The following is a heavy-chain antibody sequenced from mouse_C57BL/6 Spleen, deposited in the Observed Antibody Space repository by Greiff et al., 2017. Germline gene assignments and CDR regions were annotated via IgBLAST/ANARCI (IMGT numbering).Heavy chain of an antibody. V-gene: IGHV1-55*01. CDR2: IYPGSGST. CDR1: GYTFTSYW. Sequence: QVQLQQPGAELVKPGASVKMSCKASGYTFTSYWITWVKQRPGQGLEWIGDIYPGSGSTNYNEKFKSKATLTVDTSSSTAYMQLSSLTSEDSAVYYCARGNYYGSRGLADWGQGTLVTVSA. CDR3: ARGNYYGSRGLAD. D-gene: IGHD1-1*01. J-gene: IGHJ3*01.